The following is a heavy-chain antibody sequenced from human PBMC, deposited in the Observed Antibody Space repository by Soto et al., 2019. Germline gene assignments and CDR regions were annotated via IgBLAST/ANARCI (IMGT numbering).Heavy chain of an antibody. CDR1: GYTLSVLS. CDR3: APRYCSSSSCLRD. D-gene: IGHD2-2*01. Sequence: ASVTVSCKVSGYTLSVLSMDWVRQAPGKGLEWMGGFDPEGGETIYAQKLQGRVTMTEDTSTDTAYMGLSSLRSEQTAVYYCAPRYCSSSSCLRDWGQGTLVTVSS. V-gene: IGHV1-24*01. J-gene: IGHJ4*02. CDR2: FDPEGGET.